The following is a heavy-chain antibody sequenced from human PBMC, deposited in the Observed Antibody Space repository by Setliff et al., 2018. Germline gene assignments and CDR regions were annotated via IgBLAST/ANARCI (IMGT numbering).Heavy chain of an antibody. J-gene: IGHJ6*03. CDR3: ARELTIVVPPALALDV. Sequence: GESLKISCAASGFGFSSYAMNWVRQAPGKGLQWVSNINAGGYNTYYADSVKGRFTISRDNSKNTVYLQMNSLRAEDTAVYYCARELTIVVPPALALDVWGKGTTVTVS. CDR1: GFGFSSYA. CDR2: INAGGYNT. V-gene: IGHV3-23*01. D-gene: IGHD2-2*01.